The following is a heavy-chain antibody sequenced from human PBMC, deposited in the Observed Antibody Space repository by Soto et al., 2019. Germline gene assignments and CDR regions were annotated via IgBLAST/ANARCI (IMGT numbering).Heavy chain of an antibody. J-gene: IGHJ4*02. CDR2: INHSGST. V-gene: IGHV4-34*01. CDR3: ASRIAVAGNLSDY. Sequence: PSETLSLTCAVYGGSFSGYYWSWIRQPPGKGLEWIGEINHSGSTNYNPSLKSRVTISVDTSKNQFSLKLSSVTAADTAVYYCASRIAVAGNLSDYWGQGTLVTVSS. D-gene: IGHD6-19*01. CDR1: GGSFSGYY.